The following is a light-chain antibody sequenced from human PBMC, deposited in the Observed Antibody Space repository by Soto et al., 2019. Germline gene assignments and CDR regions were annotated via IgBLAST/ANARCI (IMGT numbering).Light chain of an antibody. Sequence: QSVVTQPASVSGSPGRSITMSCTGTSSDVGSYKFVSWYQQHPVKAPKLMIYEGSKRPSGVSNRFSGSKSGNTASLTISGLQAEDEAEYYCCSYAGSSTLVFGGGTKLTVL. CDR1: SSDVGSYKF. V-gene: IGLV2-23*01. CDR2: EGS. CDR3: CSYAGSSTLV. J-gene: IGLJ2*01.